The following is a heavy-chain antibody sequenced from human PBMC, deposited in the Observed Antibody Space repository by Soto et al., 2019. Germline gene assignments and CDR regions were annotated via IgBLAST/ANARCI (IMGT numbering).Heavy chain of an antibody. Sequence: SDTLSLTCTVSGGSISSYYWSWIRQPPGKGLEWIGYIYYSGSTNYNPSLKSRVTISVDTSKNQFSLKLSSVTAADTAVYYCARHEDPLPYFDYWGQGTLVTVSS. CDR3: ARHEDPLPYFDY. CDR1: GGSISSYY. J-gene: IGHJ4*02. CDR2: IYYSGST. V-gene: IGHV4-59*08.